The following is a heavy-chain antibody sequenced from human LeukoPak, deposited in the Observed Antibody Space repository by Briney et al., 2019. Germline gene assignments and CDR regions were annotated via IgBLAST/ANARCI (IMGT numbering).Heavy chain of an antibody. D-gene: IGHD6-13*01. CDR1: GFTFSSYG. J-gene: IGHJ4*02. CDR3: ASDSSSWYWGTRDSNYLDY. Sequence: PGGSLRLSCAASGFTFSSYGMHWIRQAPGKGLEWVAVIWYDGSNKYYADSVKGRFTISRDNSKNTLYLQMNSLRAEDTAVYYCASDSSSWYWGTRDSNYLDYWGQGTLVTVSS. V-gene: IGHV3-33*01. CDR2: IWYDGSNK.